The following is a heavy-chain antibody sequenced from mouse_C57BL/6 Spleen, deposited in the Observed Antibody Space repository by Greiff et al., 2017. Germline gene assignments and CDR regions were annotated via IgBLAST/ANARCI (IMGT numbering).Heavy chain of an antibody. CDR3: ARCSSFWYFDV. V-gene: IGHV1-61*01. J-gene: IGHJ1*03. D-gene: IGHD1-3*01. CDR1: GYTFTSYW. CDR2: IYPSDSET. Sequence: QVQLQQPGAELVRPGSSVKLSCKASGYTFTSYWMDWVKQRPGQGLEWIGNIYPSDSETHYNQKFKDKATLTVDKSSSTAYMQLSSLTSEDSAVYYCARCSSFWYFDVWGTGTTVTVSS.